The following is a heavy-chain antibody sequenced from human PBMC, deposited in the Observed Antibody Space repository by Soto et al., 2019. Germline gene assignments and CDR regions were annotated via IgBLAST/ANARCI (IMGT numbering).Heavy chain of an antibody. Sequence: GGSLRLSCAASGFTFSSYAMSWVRQAPGKGLEWVSAISGSGGSTYYADSVKGRFTISRDNSKNTLYLQMNSLRAEDTAVYYCAKTHGGYSGYDSLYYFDYWGQGTLVTVSS. D-gene: IGHD5-12*01. CDR1: GFTFSSYA. V-gene: IGHV3-23*01. CDR2: ISGSGGST. J-gene: IGHJ4*02. CDR3: AKTHGGYSGYDSLYYFDY.